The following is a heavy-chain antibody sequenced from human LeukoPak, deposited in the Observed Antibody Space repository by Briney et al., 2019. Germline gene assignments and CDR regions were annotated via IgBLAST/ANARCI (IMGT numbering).Heavy chain of an antibody. J-gene: IGHJ4*02. Sequence: PGRSLRLSCAASGFTFSSHGMPWVRHAPGKGLEWVAFIWYDGSKKYYGDSVKSRFIVSRDNSKNTLYLQMNSQRAEDTAVYFCAKVADYYDTSGLDYWGQGTPVTVSS. CDR1: GFTFSSHG. D-gene: IGHD3-22*01. V-gene: IGHV3-33*06. CDR3: AKVADYYDTSGLDY. CDR2: IWYDGSKK.